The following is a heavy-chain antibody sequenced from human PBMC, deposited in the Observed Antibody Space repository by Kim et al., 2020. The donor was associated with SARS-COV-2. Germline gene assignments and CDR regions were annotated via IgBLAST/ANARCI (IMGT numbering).Heavy chain of an antibody. V-gene: IGHV1-69*01. Sequence: AQKFQGRVTITADESTSTAYMGLSSLRSEDTAVYYCARDLIAAAVGYFDYWGQGTLVTVSS. CDR3: ARDLIAAAVGYFDY. D-gene: IGHD6-13*01. J-gene: IGHJ4*02.